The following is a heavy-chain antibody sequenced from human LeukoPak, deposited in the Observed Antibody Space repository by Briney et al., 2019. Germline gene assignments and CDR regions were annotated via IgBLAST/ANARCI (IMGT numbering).Heavy chain of an antibody. Sequence: PSETLSLTCTVSGGSITTNDCHWIRQPPGKGLEWIGYIYYGGRTNYNPALKSRVTISVDTSKNQFSLKLRSVTAADTAVYYCARGIPHGSGSYPDHWGQGTLVAVSS. CDR3: ARGIPHGSGSYPDH. J-gene: IGHJ4*02. V-gene: IGHV4-59*01. CDR2: IYYGGRT. D-gene: IGHD3-10*01. CDR1: GGSITTND.